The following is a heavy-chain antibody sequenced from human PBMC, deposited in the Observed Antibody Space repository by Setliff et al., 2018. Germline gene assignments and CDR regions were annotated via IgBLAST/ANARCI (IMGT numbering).Heavy chain of an antibody. D-gene: IGHD3-10*01. CDR1: GFIFDDYG. CDR3: ARDGVFYAMDV. V-gene: IGHV3-11*04. CDR2: ISGDGTTI. Sequence: GGSLRLSCAASGFIFDDYGMGWVRQAPGKGLEWLSKISGDGTTIYYADSVRGRFTISRDNAKNSLFLQMNSLRAEDTALYYCARDGVFYAMDVWGRGTTVTVSS. J-gene: IGHJ6*02.